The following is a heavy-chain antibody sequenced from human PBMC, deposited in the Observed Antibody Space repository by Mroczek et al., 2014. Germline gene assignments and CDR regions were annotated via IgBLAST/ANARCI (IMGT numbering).Heavy chain of an antibody. J-gene: IGHJ5*02. D-gene: IGHD2-2*01. CDR3: ARDPVVVPAAIPNWFDP. Sequence: QVQLVQSGAEVKKPGSSVKVSCKASGGTFSSYAISWVRQAPGQGLEWMGGIIPIFGTANYAQKFQGRVTITADESTSTAYMELSSLRSEDTAVYYCARDPVVVPAAIPNWFDPWGQGTLVTVSS. CDR1: GGTFSSYA. V-gene: IGHV1-69*12. CDR2: IIPIFGTA.